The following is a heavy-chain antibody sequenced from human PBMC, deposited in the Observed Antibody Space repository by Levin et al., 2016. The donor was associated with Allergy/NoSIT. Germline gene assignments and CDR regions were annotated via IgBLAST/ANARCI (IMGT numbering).Heavy chain of an antibody. J-gene: IGHJ5*02. D-gene: IGHD2-15*01. CDR2: IYSGGST. Sequence: GESLKISCAASGFTVSSNYMSWVRQAPGKGLEWVSVIYSGGSTYYADSVKGRFTISRDNSKNTLYLQMNSLRAEDTAVYYCARKYCSGGSCYGGLDPWGQGTLVTVSS. CDR1: GFTVSSNY. V-gene: IGHV3-66*01. CDR3: ARKYCSGGSCYGGLDP.